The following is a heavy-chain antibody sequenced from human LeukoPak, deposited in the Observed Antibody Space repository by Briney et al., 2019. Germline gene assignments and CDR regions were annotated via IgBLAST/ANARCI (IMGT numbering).Heavy chain of an antibody. D-gene: IGHD6-19*01. CDR2: INWNGGST. V-gene: IGHV3-20*04. CDR3: ARDLVAVAGTLRFDP. J-gene: IGHJ5*02. Sequence: GGSLGLSCAASGFTSDVYGMSWVRQAPGKGLEWVSGINWNGGSTGYADSVKGRFTISRDNAKDSLYLQMNSLRAEDTALYYCARDLVAVAGTLRFDPWGQGTLVTVSS. CDR1: GFTSDVYG.